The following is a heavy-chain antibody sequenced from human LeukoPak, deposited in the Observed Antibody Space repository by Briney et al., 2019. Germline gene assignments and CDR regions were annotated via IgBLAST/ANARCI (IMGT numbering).Heavy chain of an antibody. Sequence: PGGSLRLSCVVSGFTVSGNYMSWVRQGPGKGLEWISVIYGGGSTYHADSVKGRFTISRDNSENTLYLQMSSLRAEDTAVYYCARGGWPSLDFWGQGTLVTVSS. J-gene: IGHJ4*02. D-gene: IGHD5-24*01. CDR1: GFTVSGNY. CDR3: ARGGWPSLDF. CDR2: IYGGGST. V-gene: IGHV3-53*01.